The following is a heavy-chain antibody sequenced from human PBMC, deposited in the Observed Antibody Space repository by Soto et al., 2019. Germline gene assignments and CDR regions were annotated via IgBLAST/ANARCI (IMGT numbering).Heavy chain of an antibody. V-gene: IGHV4-39*01. J-gene: IGHJ5*02. CDR3: ARHKRFEDWLDP. CDR1: GGSIISNDYS. CDR2: THHSGNT. D-gene: IGHD3-16*01. Sequence: SETLSLTCTVSGGSIISNDYSWGWIRQPPGKGLEWLGITHHSGNTFANPSLKSRVAIFVDTSNNQFSLRLSSVTAADTAMYYCARHKRFEDWLDPWGQGTLVTVSS.